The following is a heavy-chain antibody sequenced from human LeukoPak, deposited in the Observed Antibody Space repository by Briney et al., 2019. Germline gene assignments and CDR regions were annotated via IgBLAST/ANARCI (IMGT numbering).Heavy chain of an antibody. CDR2: ISYDGSNK. D-gene: IGHD3-10*01. V-gene: IGHV3-30*03. J-gene: IGHJ4*02. CDR1: GFTFSSYG. CDR3: ARDFLWGSGSR. Sequence: PGRSLRLSCAASGFTFSSYGRHWVRQAPGKGLEWVAVISYDGSNKYYADSVKGRFTISRDNAKNTLFLQMNSLRAEDTAVYYCARDFLWGSGSRWGQGTLVTVSS.